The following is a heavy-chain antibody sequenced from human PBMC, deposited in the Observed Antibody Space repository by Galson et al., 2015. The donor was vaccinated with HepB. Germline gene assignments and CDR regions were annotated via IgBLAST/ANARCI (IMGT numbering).Heavy chain of an antibody. CDR1: GYTFTSYG. V-gene: IGHV1-18*01. D-gene: IGHD2-2*01. CDR3: ARDRGERGGIVVVPAARAFDY. CDR2: ISAYNGNT. J-gene: IGHJ4*02. Sequence: SVKVSCKASGYTFTSYGISWVRQAPGQGLEWMGWISAYNGNTNYAQKLQGRVTMTTDTSTSTAYMELRSQRSDDTAVYYCARDRGERGGIVVVPAARAFDYWGQGTLVTVSS.